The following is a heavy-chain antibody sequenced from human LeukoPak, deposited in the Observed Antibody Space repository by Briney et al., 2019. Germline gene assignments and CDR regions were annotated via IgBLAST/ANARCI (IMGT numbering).Heavy chain of an antibody. CDR2: ISGGGGTT. V-gene: IGHV3-23*01. CDR3: AKGDSAMIRRYYFDY. Sequence: GGSLRLSCAASGFTSSNYVMSWVRQAPGKGLEWVSSISGGGGTTYHADSVKGRFTISRDNGKNTLYLQMNSLRVEDTALYYCAKGDSAMIRRYYFDYWGQGTLVTVSS. CDR1: GFTSSNYV. J-gene: IGHJ4*02. D-gene: IGHD5-18*01.